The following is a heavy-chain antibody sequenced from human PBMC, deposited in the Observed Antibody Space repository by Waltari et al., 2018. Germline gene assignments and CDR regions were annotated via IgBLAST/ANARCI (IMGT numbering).Heavy chain of an antibody. CDR3: AKTTVTLPWWYFDL. CDR1: GFTVSSNY. J-gene: IGHJ2*01. D-gene: IGHD4-17*01. V-gene: IGHV3-53*01. Sequence: EVQLVESGGGLIQPGGSLRLSCAASGFTVSSNYMSWVRQAPGKGLEWVSVIYSGGSTYYADSVKGRFTISRDNSKNSLYLQMNSLRAEDTALYYCAKTTVTLPWWYFDLWGRGTLVTVSS. CDR2: IYSGGST.